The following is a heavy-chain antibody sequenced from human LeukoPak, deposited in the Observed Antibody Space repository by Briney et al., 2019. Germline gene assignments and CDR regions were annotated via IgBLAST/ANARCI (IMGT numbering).Heavy chain of an antibody. D-gene: IGHD2-21*01. CDR2: LIPIFATT. V-gene: IGHV1-69*05. CDR3: AGGDPFNYYMDV. CDR1: GGTFSGHA. J-gene: IGHJ6*03. Sequence: SVKVSRKASGGTFSGHAISWVRQAPGQGLEWMGGLIPIFATTNYTQRFQGRLQITTDDSTATAYMELSSLRSEDTAVYYCAGGDPFNYYMDVWGKGTTVTV.